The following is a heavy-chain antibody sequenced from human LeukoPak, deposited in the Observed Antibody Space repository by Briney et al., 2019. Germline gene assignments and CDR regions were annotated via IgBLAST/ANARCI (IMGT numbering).Heavy chain of an antibody. CDR1: GGSISSYY. Sequence: PSETLSLTCTVSGGSISSYYWSWIRQPPGKGLEWIGYIYYSGSTNYNPSLKCRVTISVDTSKNQFSLKLSSVTAADTAVYYCARVRGYSFDPWGQGTLVTVSS. CDR2: IYYSGST. V-gene: IGHV4-59*01. D-gene: IGHD5-18*01. J-gene: IGHJ5*02. CDR3: ARVRGYSFDP.